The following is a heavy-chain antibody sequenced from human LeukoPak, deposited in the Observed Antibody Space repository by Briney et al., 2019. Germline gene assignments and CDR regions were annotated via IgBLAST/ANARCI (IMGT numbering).Heavy chain of an antibody. CDR3: ARTCSSSSCYMVH. Sequence: ASVKVSCKVSGDTLTELSTHWVRQAPGQGLEWMGWISVYNGNTNYAQNLQGRVTLTTDTSTSTAYMELRSLRSDDTALYYCARTCSSSSCYMVHWGQGTLVTVSS. D-gene: IGHD2-2*02. V-gene: IGHV1-18*01. CDR1: GDTLTELS. CDR2: ISVYNGNT. J-gene: IGHJ4*02.